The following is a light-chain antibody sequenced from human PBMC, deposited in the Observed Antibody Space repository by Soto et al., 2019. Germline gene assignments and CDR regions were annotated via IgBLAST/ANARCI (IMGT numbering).Light chain of an antibody. CDR2: AAS. CDR1: QNIANF. CDR3: QQNSSPPPIT. Sequence: DIQMTQSPSSLSASVGDRVTITCRASQNIANFLNWYQQKPGKAPKLLIYAASSLQSGVPSRFSGGGFGTDFTLTISSLQSEDFATYYCQQNSSPPPITFGQGTRLDTK. J-gene: IGKJ5*01. V-gene: IGKV1-39*01.